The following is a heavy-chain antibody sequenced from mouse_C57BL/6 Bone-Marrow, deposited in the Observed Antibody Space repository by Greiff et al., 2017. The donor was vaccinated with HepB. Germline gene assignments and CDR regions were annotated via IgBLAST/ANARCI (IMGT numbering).Heavy chain of an antibody. J-gene: IGHJ3*01. Sequence: QVQLQQSGAELARPGASVKLSCKASGYTYTSYGISWVKQRTGQGLEWIGEIYPRSGNTYYNEKFKGKATLTADKSSSTAYMELRSLTSEDSAVYFCARSLGGLFAYWGQGTLVTVSA. CDR3: ARSLGGLFAY. CDR2: IYPRSGNT. V-gene: IGHV1-81*01. D-gene: IGHD3-3*01. CDR1: GYTYTSYG.